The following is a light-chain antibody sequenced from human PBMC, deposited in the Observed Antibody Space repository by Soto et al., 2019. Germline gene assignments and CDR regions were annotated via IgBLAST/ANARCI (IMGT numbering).Light chain of an antibody. CDR3: CSFTPSVTPYV. CDR2: EVS. J-gene: IGLJ1*01. V-gene: IGLV2-18*02. Sequence: QSALTQPPSVSGSPGQSVTISCTGTSSDIGSYDRVSWYQQPPGTAPKLMIYEVSNRPSGVPDRFSGSKSGNTASLTISGLQAEDEVDYFCCSFTPSVTPYVFGTGTKVTVL. CDR1: SSDIGSYDR.